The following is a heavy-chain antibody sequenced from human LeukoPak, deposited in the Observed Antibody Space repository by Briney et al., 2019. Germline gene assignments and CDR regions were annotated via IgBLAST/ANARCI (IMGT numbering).Heavy chain of an antibody. V-gene: IGHV4-59*01. D-gene: IGHD2-2*01. CDR1: GVSISPDF. CDR3: ARDRRSLGYCSGATCYPHWHFDL. CDR2: IYYSGST. Sequence: SETLSLTCTVSGVSISPDFWSWIRQPPGKGLEWIGYIYYSGSTTYNPSLKSRLTLSVDASKNQFSLKLSSVTAADTAVYYCARDRRSLGYCSGATCYPHWHFDLWGRGTLVTVSS. J-gene: IGHJ2*01.